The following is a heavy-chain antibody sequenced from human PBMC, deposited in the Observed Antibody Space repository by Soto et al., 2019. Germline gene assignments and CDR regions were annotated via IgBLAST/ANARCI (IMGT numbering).Heavy chain of an antibody. Sequence: ASVKVSCKASGYTFTSYAMHWVRQAPGQRLEWMGWINAGNGNTKYSQKFQGRVTITRDTSASTAYMELSSLRSEDTAVYYCARDLASIQLWLDYYYYYGMDVWGQGTTVTVSS. CDR2: INAGNGNT. V-gene: IGHV1-3*01. CDR1: GYTFTSYA. CDR3: ARDLASIQLWLDYYYYYGMDV. D-gene: IGHD5-18*01. J-gene: IGHJ6*02.